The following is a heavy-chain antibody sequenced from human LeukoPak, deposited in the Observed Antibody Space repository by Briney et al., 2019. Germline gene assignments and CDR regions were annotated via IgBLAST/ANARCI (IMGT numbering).Heavy chain of an antibody. J-gene: IGHJ3*02. CDR1: GGSFSAYY. Sequence: SETLSLTCAVYGGSFSAYYWNWIRQPPGKGLEWIGEINHSGSTNSNPSLKSRVTISVDTSKNQFSLKLSSVTAADTAVYYCARYIVVVAATASDAFDIWGQGTMVTVSS. V-gene: IGHV4-34*01. D-gene: IGHD2-15*01. CDR2: INHSGST. CDR3: ARYIVVVAATASDAFDI.